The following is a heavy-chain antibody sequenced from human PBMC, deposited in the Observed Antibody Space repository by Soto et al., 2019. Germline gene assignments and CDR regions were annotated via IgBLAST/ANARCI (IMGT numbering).Heavy chain of an antibody. CDR2: INPSGGST. CDR3: AREEANYGMDV. CDR1: GYTFTSYY. Sequence: ASVKVSCKASGYTFTSYYMHWVRQAPGQGLEWMGIINPSGGSTSYAQKFQGRVTMTRDTSTSTVYMELSSLRSEDTAVYCCAREEANYGMDVWGQGTTVTVSS. J-gene: IGHJ6*02. V-gene: IGHV1-46*01.